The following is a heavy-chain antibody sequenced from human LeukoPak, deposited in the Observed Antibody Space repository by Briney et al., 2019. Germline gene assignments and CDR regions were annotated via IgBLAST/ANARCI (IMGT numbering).Heavy chain of an antibody. CDR3: ARDPGTSPSGTNWFDP. D-gene: IGHD3-10*01. CDR1: GDSISSSNYY. V-gene: IGHV4-39*07. Sequence: PSETLSLTCTVSGDSISSSNYYWGWIRQPPGKGLEWIGSLYYTGSTYYNPSLKSRVTISVDTSKNQFSLKLSSVTAADTAVYYCARDPGTSPSGTNWFDPWGQGTLVTVSS. CDR2: LYYTGST. J-gene: IGHJ5*02.